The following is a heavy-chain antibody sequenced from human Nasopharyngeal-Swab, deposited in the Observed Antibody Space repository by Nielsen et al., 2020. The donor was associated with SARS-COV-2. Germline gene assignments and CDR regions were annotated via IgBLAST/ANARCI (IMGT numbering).Heavy chain of an antibody. J-gene: IGHJ4*02. D-gene: IGHD6-19*01. CDR3: ARVAVVFDY. CDR1: GFTFSSYS. V-gene: IGHV3-48*04. CDR2: ISSSGSTI. Sequence: GESLKISCAASGFTFSSYSMNWIRQAPGKGLEWVSYISSSGSTIYYADSVKGRFTISRDNAKNSLYLQMNSLRAEDTAVYYCARVAVVFDYWGQGTLVTVSS.